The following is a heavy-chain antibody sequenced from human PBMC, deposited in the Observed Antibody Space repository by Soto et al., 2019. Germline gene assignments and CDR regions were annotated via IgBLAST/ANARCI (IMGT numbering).Heavy chain of an antibody. V-gene: IGHV1-2*02. Sequence: ASVKVSCKAAGYTFSGVYMHWVRQAPGQGLEWMGWINPNSGGTKSAEKFQGRVTMTRDTSISTAYMELSRLTSDDTAVYYCASAAVTGTAGLDFWGQGTQVTVPS. CDR3: ASAAVTGTAGLDF. CDR2: INPNSGGT. J-gene: IGHJ4*02. CDR1: GYTFSGVY. D-gene: IGHD6-19*01.